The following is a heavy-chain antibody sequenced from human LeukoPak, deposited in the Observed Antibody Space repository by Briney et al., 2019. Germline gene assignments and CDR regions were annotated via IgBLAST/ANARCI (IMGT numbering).Heavy chain of an antibody. D-gene: IGHD5-18*01. CDR2: IYYSGST. J-gene: IGHJ5*02. Sequence: SQTLSLTCTVSGGSISSGGYSWSWIRQHPEKGLEWIGYIYYSGSTYYNPSLKSRVNISVDTSKNQFSLNLSSVTAADTAVYYCARTKTAGTAISMYKWFDPWGQGTLVTVSS. CDR1: GGSISSGGYS. CDR3: ARTKTAGTAISMYKWFDP. V-gene: IGHV4-31*03.